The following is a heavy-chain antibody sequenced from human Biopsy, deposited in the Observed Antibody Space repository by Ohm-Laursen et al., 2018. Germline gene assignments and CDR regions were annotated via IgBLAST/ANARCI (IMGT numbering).Heavy chain of an antibody. Sequence: TTQTLTLTCSFSGSSLSARGMCVSWIRQAPGKALEWLARVDWDDYKDYSASLQTKLSISKDTSNDQVVLTVNNVDPADTATYYCARTPILIVSAGLVYRHRRHLQGMDVWGQGIAVTVS. J-gene: IGHJ6*02. D-gene: IGHD6-13*01. CDR2: VDWDDYK. CDR3: ARTPILIVSAGLVYRHRRHLQGMDV. CDR1: GSSLSARGMC. V-gene: IGHV2-70*11.